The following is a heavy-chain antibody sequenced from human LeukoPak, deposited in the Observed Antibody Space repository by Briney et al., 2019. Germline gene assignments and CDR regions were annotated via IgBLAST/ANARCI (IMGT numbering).Heavy chain of an antibody. CDR3: ARVYSSSWILPIYYFDY. J-gene: IGHJ4*02. Sequence: ASVKVSCEASGYTFTGYYMHWVRQAPGQGLEWMGWINPNSGGTNYAQKFQGRVTMTRDTSISTAYMELSRLRSDDTAVYYCARVYSSSWILPIYYFDYWGQGTLVTVSS. D-gene: IGHD6-13*01. CDR2: INPNSGGT. V-gene: IGHV1-2*02. CDR1: GYTFTGYY.